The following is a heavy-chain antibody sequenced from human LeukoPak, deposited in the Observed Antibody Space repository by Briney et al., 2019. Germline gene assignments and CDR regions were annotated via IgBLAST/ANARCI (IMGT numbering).Heavy chain of an antibody. CDR3: TRHRGKDFDY. CDR2: IYYSGST. V-gene: IGHV4-39*01. J-gene: IGHJ4*02. CDR1: GASISSFTSPYY. Sequence: NPSETLSLTCTVSGASISSFTSPYYWGWVRQPPGKGLEWIGSIYYSGSTYYNPSLKSRVAVSVDTSKNQFSLKLTSVIAADSAVYYCTRHRGKDFDYWGQGALVTVSS.